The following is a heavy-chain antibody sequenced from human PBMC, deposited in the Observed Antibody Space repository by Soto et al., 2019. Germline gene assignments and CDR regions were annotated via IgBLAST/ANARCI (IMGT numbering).Heavy chain of an antibody. V-gene: IGHV4-59*01. CDR1: GGSISSYY. D-gene: IGHD2-15*01. CDR3: ATTSYCSGGSCYGGYFDY. Sequence: SETLSLTCTVSGGSISSYYWSWIRQPPGKGLEWIGYIYYSGSTNYNPSLKSRVTISVDTSKNQFSLKLGSVTAADTAVYYCATTSYCSGGSCYGGYFDYWGQGTLVTVS. J-gene: IGHJ4*02. CDR2: IYYSGST.